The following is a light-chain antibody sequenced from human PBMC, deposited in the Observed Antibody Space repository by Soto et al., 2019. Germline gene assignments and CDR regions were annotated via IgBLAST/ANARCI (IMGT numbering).Light chain of an antibody. CDR1: QSVSSC. CDR3: QQCSNWPLT. Sequence: PGERATLSCRASQSVSSCLAWYQQKPGQAPRLLIYDASNRATGIPARFSGSGSGTDLTLTVSNLESEDFAVYYCQQCSNWPLTFGGGTKVEIK. V-gene: IGKV3-11*01. J-gene: IGKJ4*01. CDR2: DAS.